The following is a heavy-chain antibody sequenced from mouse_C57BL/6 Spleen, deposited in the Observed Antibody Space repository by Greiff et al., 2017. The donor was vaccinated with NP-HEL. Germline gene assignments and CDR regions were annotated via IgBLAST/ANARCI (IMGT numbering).Heavy chain of an antibody. Sequence: QVQLQQPGAELVRPGSSVKLSCKASGYTFTSYWMHWVKQRPIQGLEWIGNIDPSDSETHYNQKFKDKATLTVDKSSSTAYMQLSSLTSEDSAVYYCARGDYYGSRAPRYFDVWGTGTTVTVSS. V-gene: IGHV1-52*01. J-gene: IGHJ1*03. CDR2: IDPSDSET. CDR1: GYTFTSYW. D-gene: IGHD1-1*01. CDR3: ARGDYYGSRAPRYFDV.